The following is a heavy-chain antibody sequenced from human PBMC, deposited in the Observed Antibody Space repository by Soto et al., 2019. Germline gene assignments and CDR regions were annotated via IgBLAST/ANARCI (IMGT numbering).Heavy chain of an antibody. CDR2: ISYDGSNK. Sequence: GGSLRLSCAASGFTFSSYGMHWVRQAPGKGLEWVAVISYDGSNKYYADSVKGRFTISRDNSKNTLYLQMNSLRAEDTAVYYCAKDGVGGYCSGGSCYGYYYYYMDVWGKGTTVTVSS. CDR3: AKDGVGGYCSGGSCYGYYYYYMDV. CDR1: GFTFSSYG. J-gene: IGHJ6*03. V-gene: IGHV3-30*18. D-gene: IGHD2-15*01.